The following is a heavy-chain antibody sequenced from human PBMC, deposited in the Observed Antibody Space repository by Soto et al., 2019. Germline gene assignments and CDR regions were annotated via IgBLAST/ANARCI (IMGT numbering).Heavy chain of an antibody. J-gene: IGHJ6*03. CDR1: GFTFSKYW. CDR2: IKHDGREQ. D-gene: IGHD6-13*01. V-gene: IGHV3-7*01. Sequence: PGGSLRLSCVASGFTFSKYWMSWVRQAPGKGLEWVANIKHDGREQYYVDSVKGRFTISRDNAKNSLYLQMNSLRAEDTALYYCARDRSIAAAGPDYYYYYMDVWGKGTTVTVSS. CDR3: ARDRSIAAAGPDYYYYYMDV.